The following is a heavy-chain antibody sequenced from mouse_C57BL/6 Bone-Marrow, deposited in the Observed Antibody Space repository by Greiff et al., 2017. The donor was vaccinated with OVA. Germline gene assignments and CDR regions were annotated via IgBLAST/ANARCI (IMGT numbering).Heavy chain of an antibody. D-gene: IGHD1-1*01. Sequence: EVQLQESGPGLAKPSQTLSLTCSVTGYSITSDYWNWIRKFPGNKLEYMGYISYSGSTYYNPSLKSRISITRDTSKNQYYLQLNSVTTEDTATYYCARSPYYYGSSSYAMDYWGQGTSVTVSS. CDR2: ISYSGST. CDR1: GYSITSDY. V-gene: IGHV3-8*01. CDR3: ARSPYYYGSSSYAMDY. J-gene: IGHJ4*01.